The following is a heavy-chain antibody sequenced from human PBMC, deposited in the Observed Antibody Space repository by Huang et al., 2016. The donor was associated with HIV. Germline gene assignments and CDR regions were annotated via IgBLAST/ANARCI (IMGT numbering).Heavy chain of an antibody. Sequence: QVQLVQSGAEVKNPGASVRVSCKASGYTFTDSNIHWVRQAHGQGLEWMGWINPKRGGTIYAQRVQGRITMTRDTTISTVHMDLRRIQSDDTAVYFCARDWSFGSSTSPADWGQGTLVTVSS. J-gene: IGHJ4*02. D-gene: IGHD6-6*01. CDR2: INPKRGGT. CDR1: GYTFTDSN. V-gene: IGHV1-2*02. CDR3: ARDWSFGSSTSPAD.